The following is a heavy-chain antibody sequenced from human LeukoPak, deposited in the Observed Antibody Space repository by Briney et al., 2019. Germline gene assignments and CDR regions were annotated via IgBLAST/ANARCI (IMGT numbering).Heavy chain of an antibody. CDR3: AKIVAVAGFYFDY. V-gene: IGHV3-23*01. CDR1: GFTFSSYG. CDR2: ISGSGGST. J-gene: IGHJ4*02. D-gene: IGHD6-19*01. Sequence: GGSLRLSCAASGFTFSSYGMSWVRQAPGKGLEWVSAISGSGGSTYYADSVKGRFTISRDNSKNTLYLQMNSLRAEDTAVYYCAKIVAVAGFYFDYWGQGTLVTVSS.